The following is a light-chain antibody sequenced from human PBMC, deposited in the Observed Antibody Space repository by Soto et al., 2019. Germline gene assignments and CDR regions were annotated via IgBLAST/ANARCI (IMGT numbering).Light chain of an antibody. CDR2: DAS. J-gene: IGKJ1*01. V-gene: IGKV1-39*01. CDR1: QTIGTY. Sequence: TQSPSSLAASMGDRVTITCGSSQTIGTYVNWYRQKSGAAPELLIYDASTLQSGVPSRFRGGASGTDFTLTISSLQLHDFATYYCQQSYNTPLTVGQGTKVDIK. CDR3: QQSYNTPLT.